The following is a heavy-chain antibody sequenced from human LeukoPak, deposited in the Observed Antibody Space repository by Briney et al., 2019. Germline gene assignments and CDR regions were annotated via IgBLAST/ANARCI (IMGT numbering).Heavy chain of an antibody. D-gene: IGHD2-2*01. CDR1: GYGFTTYW. V-gene: IGHV5-51*01. CDR3: ARRQGCSSTSCPPDS. CDR2: IYPGDSDT. Sequence: GDSLKISCRGSGYGFTTYWIGWVRQMPGKGLEWMGIIYPGDSDTRYSPSFQGQVTMSADKSINTAYLQWSSLKASDTAMYYCARRQGCSSTSCPPDSWGQGTLVTVSS. J-gene: IGHJ4*02.